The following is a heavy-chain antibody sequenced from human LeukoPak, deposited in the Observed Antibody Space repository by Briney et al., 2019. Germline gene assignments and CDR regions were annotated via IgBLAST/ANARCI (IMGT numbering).Heavy chain of an antibody. Sequence: SETLSLTCAVYGGSFSGYYWSWIRQPPGKGLEWIGEINHSGSTNYNPSLKSRVTISVDTSKNQFSLKLSSVTAADTAVYYCAGGLVPSAGTASGSRIDYWGQGTLVTVSS. CDR2: INHSGST. CDR3: AGGLVPSAGTASGSRIDY. V-gene: IGHV4-34*01. J-gene: IGHJ4*02. CDR1: GGSFSGYY. D-gene: IGHD6-13*01.